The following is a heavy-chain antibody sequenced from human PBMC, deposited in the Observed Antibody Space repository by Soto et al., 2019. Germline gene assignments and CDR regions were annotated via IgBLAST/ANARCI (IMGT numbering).Heavy chain of an antibody. CDR2: IYWDDDK. J-gene: IGHJ6*02. D-gene: IGHD5-18*01. CDR3: AHRPGYPLYYGMDV. CDR1: GFSLSTSGVG. V-gene: IGHV2-5*02. Sequence: QITLKESGTTLVKPTQTLTLTCTFSGFSLSTSGVGVGWIRQPPGKALEWLALIYWDDDKRYSPSLKSRLTITKDTSKNQVVLTMTNMDPVDTATYYCAHRPGYPLYYGMDVWGQGTTVTVSS.